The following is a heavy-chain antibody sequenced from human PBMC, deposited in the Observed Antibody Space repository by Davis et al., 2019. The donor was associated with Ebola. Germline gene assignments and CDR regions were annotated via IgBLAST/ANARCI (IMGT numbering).Heavy chain of an antibody. J-gene: IGHJ4*02. V-gene: IGHV1-2*02. CDR3: ARGYYYDSSGYYHPFDY. CDR1: GYTFTGYY. CDR2: INPNSGGT. D-gene: IGHD3-22*01. Sequence: ASVKVSCKAFGYTFTGYYMHWVRQAPGQGLEWMGWINPNSGGTNYAQKFQGRVTMTRDTSISTAYMELSRLRSDDTAVYYCARGYYYDSSGYYHPFDYWGQGTLVTVSS.